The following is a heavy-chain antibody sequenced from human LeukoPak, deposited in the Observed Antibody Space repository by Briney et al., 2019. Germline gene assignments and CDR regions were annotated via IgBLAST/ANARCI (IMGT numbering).Heavy chain of an antibody. D-gene: IGHD3-10*01. CDR2: IKEDGSEK. V-gene: IGHV3-7*01. Sequence: PVGSLRLSCAASGFTFNRAWMSWGRQTPEKRLEFVANIKEDGSEKYYVDSVKGRFTISRDNTKNSLYLQMDSLRVDDTAIYYCAKDGEGYSGGQGTLVTVSS. J-gene: IGHJ4*02. CDR3: AKDGEGYS. CDR1: GFTFNRAW.